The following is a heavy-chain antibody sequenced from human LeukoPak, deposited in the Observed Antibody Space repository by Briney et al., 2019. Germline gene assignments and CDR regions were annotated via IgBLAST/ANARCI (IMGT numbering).Heavy chain of an antibody. J-gene: IGHJ4*02. CDR3: AREMATIPSLPKSFDY. V-gene: IGHV3-30*03. CDR2: ISYDGSNK. CDR1: GFTFSSYG. Sequence: GGSLRLSCAASGFTFSSYGMHWVRQAPGKGLEWVAVISYDGSNKYYADSVKGRFTISRDNSKNTLYLQMNSLRAEDTAVYYCAREMATIPSLPKSFDYWGQGTLVTVSS. D-gene: IGHD5-24*01.